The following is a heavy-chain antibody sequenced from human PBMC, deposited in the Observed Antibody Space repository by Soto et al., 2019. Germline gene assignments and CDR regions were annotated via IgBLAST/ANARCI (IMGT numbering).Heavy chain of an antibody. CDR2: IYYSGST. V-gene: IGHV4-59*01. Sequence: SETLSLTCTVSGGSISSYYWSWIRQSPGKGLEWIGYIYYSGSTNYNASLKSRVTISVDTSKNQFSLKLSSVTAADTAVYYGARLYPYYDILTGYQIYAFDFWGQGTMVTVS. CDR3: ARLYPYYDILTGYQIYAFDF. J-gene: IGHJ3*01. CDR1: GGSISSYY. D-gene: IGHD3-9*01.